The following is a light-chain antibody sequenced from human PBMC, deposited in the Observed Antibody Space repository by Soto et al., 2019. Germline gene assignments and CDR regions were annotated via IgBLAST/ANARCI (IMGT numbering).Light chain of an antibody. CDR2: GAS. Sequence: EIVMTQSPATLSVSPGERATLSCMASQSVSSNLAWYQQKPGQAPRLLIYGASTRATGIPARFSGSGSGTDLTLTIRSLEPEDFAVYYCQQRSNWPTCGQGTKV. V-gene: IGKV3-15*01. CDR3: QQRSNWPT. CDR1: QSVSSN. J-gene: IGKJ1*01.